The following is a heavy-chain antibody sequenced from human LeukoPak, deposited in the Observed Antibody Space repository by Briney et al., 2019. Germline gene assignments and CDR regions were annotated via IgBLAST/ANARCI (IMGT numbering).Heavy chain of an antibody. Sequence: PSETLSLTCTVPGGSISYFYWSWIRQPAGKGLEWIGRIYTSGSTNYNPSLKSRVTMSVDTSKKQFSLKLSSVTAADTAVYYCARVRGSSGSYEYYHYMDVWGKGTTVTISS. CDR3: ARVRGSSGSYEYYHYMDV. J-gene: IGHJ6*03. V-gene: IGHV4-4*07. CDR1: GGSISYFY. D-gene: IGHD1-26*01. CDR2: IYTSGST.